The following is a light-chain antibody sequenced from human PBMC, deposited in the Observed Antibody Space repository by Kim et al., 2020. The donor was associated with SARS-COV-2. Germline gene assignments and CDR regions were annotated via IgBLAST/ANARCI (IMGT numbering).Light chain of an antibody. CDR3: QQTASLPLT. CDR2: FAS. Sequence: VTPKERVIITCRATQSIGSKLQWYQQKPGQSPKLLITFASQSFSGVPSRFSGSGTGTQFTLTINSLEAEDAAVYYCQQTASLPLTFGGGTKLEI. V-gene: IGKV6-21*01. J-gene: IGKJ4*01. CDR1: QSIGSK.